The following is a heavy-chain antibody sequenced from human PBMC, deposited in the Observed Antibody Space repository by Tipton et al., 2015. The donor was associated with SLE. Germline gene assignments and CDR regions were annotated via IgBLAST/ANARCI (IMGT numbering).Heavy chain of an antibody. D-gene: IGHD2-8*01. CDR3: ARHDTNYGRNWFDP. CDR1: GGSFSGPY. CDR2: ITNNGNT. V-gene: IGHV4-34*01. Sequence: TLSLTCAVYGGSFSGPYWTWVRQPPGKGPEWIGRITNNGNTYYIPSLQSRVTMSVDTSKNHFSLKLSSVTAADTAVYYCARHDTNYGRNWFDPWGQGTLVTVSS. J-gene: IGHJ5*02.